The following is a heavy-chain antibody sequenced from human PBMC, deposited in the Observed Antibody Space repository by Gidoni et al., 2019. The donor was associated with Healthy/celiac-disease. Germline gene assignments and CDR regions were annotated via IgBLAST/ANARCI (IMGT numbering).Heavy chain of an antibody. J-gene: IGHJ6*02. V-gene: IGHV1-69*02. CDR3: ARVVGVRGVMGYYSYGMDV. Sequence: QVQLVQSGVEVKKPGAAVKVSCKAPGGTCSSYTISWVRQAPGQGLEWMGRIIPNRGIANYAQTFKGRVTITADKSTSTAYLEMSSLRSEDTALYYCARVVGVRGVMGYYSYGMDVWGQGTTVTVSS. D-gene: IGHD3-10*01. CDR1: GGTCSSYT. CDR2: IIPNRGIA.